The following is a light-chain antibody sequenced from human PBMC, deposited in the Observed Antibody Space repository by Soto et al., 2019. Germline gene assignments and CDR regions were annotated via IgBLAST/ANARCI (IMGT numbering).Light chain of an antibody. Sequence: PVTSGEQASICCRSSQSLLHRNGYNYLDWYLQKPGQSPQLLIYLGSNRASGVPDRFSGSGSGTHHTLKVCGLDVPDVRLFRCMRAPALLLGFGAGGQVDIK. J-gene: IGKJ3*01. CDR2: LGS. CDR3: MRAPALLLG. CDR1: QSLLHRNGYNY. V-gene: IGKV2-28*01.